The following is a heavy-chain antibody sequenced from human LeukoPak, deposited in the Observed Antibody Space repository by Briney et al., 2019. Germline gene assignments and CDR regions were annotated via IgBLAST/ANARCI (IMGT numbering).Heavy chain of an antibody. Sequence: SETLSLTCAVSGGSISSSNWWSWVRQPPGKGLEWIGEIYHSGSTNYTPSLKSRVPISVDTSKNQPSLKLSSVTAADTAVYYCARDRRAVVTANWFDPWGQGTLVTVSS. J-gene: IGHJ5*02. CDR2: IYHSGST. V-gene: IGHV4-4*02. CDR3: ARDRRAVVTANWFDP. D-gene: IGHD4-23*01. CDR1: GGSISSSNW.